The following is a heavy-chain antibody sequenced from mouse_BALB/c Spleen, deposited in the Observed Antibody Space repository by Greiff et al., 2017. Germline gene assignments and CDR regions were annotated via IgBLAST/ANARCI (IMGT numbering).Heavy chain of an antibody. Sequence: EVHLVESGGGLVQPGGSRKLSCAASGFTFSSFGMHWVRQAPEKGLEWVAYISSGSSTIYYADTVKGRFTISRDNPKNTLFLQMTSLRSEDTAMYYCARLDYGTPFAYWGQGTLVTVSA. CDR3: ARLDYGTPFAY. D-gene: IGHD2-1*01. CDR2: ISSGSSTI. J-gene: IGHJ3*01. CDR1: GFTFSSFG. V-gene: IGHV5-17*02.